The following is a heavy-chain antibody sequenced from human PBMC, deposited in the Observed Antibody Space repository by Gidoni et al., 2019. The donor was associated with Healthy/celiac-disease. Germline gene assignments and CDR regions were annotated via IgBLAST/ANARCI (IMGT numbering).Heavy chain of an antibody. CDR1: GFTFSSYG. CDR3: AKETKQWLVDY. J-gene: IGHJ4*02. Sequence: QVQLVESGGGVVQPGRSLRLSCAASGFTFSSYGMHWVRQAPGKGLEWVAVISYDGSNKYYADSVKGRFTISRDNSKNTLYLQMNSLRAEDTAVYYCAKETKQWLVDYWGQGTLVTVSS. CDR2: ISYDGSNK. V-gene: IGHV3-30*18. D-gene: IGHD6-19*01.